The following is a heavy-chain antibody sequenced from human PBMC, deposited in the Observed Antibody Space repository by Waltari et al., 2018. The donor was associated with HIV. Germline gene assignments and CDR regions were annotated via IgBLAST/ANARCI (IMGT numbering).Heavy chain of an antibody. CDR3: ARGYYYDSSGHYQFDY. J-gene: IGHJ4*02. V-gene: IGHV4-34*01. D-gene: IGHD3-22*01. Sequence: QVHLQQWGAGLLKPSETLSLTCAVYGESFSGYYWNWIRQSPGNGPEWIGEINYSGNTNYNPSLKSRVSISVDTSRNHLALKLTSVTAADAALYYCARGYYYDSSGHYQFDYWGQGTLLTVSS. CDR2: INYSGNT. CDR1: GESFSGYY.